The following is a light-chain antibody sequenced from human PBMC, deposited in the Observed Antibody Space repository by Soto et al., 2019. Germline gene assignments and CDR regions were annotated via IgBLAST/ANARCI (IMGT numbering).Light chain of an antibody. J-gene: IGKJ5*01. CDR1: QSLLHSNGNNY. V-gene: IGKV2-28*01. CDR3: MQALQSPLT. Sequence: DIVMTQSPLSLPVTPGEPAATSCRSSQSLLHSNGNNYLNWYLQKPGQSPQLPISLASNRAAGVPDRCSGSGSGADFTLKISRVEAEDVGVYYCMQALQSPLTFGEGTRLEIK. CDR2: LAS.